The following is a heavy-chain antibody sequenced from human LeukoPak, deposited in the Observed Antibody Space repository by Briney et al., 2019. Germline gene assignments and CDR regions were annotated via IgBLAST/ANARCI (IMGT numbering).Heavy chain of an antibody. CDR3: ARQGIRYGSGTYYMRGWFDP. CDR2: IYYSGST. V-gene: IGHV4-39*01. Sequence: SETLSLTCAVYGGSISSSSYYWGWIRQPPGKGLEWIGSIYYSGSTYYNPSLKSRVTISVDTSKNQFSLKLSSVTAADTAIYYCARQGIRYGSGTYYMRGWFDPWGQGTLVTVSS. CDR1: GGSISSSSYY. J-gene: IGHJ5*02. D-gene: IGHD3-10*01.